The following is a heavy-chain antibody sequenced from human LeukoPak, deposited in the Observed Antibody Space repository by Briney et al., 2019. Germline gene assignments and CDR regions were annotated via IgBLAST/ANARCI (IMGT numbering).Heavy chain of an antibody. D-gene: IGHD6-19*01. CDR3: AREDSSGWKSLDY. J-gene: IGHJ4*02. Sequence: SETLSLTCAVSGGSISSSSSICWTWVRQPPGKGLEWIGEVYHSGATNYNPSLKSRVTMLLDKSKNQFSLKLNSVTAADTAVYYCAREDSSGWKSLDYWGQGTLVTVSS. CDR1: GGSISSSSSIC. V-gene: IGHV4-4*02. CDR2: VYHSGAT.